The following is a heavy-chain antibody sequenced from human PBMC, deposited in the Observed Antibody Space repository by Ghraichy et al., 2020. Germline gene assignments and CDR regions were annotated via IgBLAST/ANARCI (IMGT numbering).Heavy chain of an antibody. Sequence: GESLNISCAVSAFTFSSYAMSWVRQTPRKRLEYISDIRVSGGSTYYADSVKGRFTISRDNSKNTLYLQMNSLRAEDTAVYYCAKSITMIVVVTAFDIWGQRTLFT. V-gene: IGHV3-23*01. D-gene: IGHD3-22*01. CDR2: IRVSGGST. CDR3: AKSITMIVVVTAFDI. CDR1: AFTFSSYA. J-gene: IGHJ3*02.